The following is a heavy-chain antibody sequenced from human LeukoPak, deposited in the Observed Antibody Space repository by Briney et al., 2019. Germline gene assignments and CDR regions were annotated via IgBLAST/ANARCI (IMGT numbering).Heavy chain of an antibody. J-gene: IGHJ4*02. Sequence: GGSLRLSCAASGFTFRSYDMHWVRQAPGKGLEWVSAISGSGDSTYYADSVKGRFTISRDNSKNTLYLQMNSLRAEDTAVYYCAKVYGSGSYYVPYYFDYWGQGTLVTVSS. V-gene: IGHV3-23*01. D-gene: IGHD3-10*01. CDR1: GFTFRSYD. CDR3: AKVYGSGSYYVPYYFDY. CDR2: ISGSGDST.